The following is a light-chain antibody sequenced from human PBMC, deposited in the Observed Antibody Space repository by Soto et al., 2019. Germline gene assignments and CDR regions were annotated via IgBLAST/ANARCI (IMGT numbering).Light chain of an antibody. CDR3: GTCDSSLSNNV. CDR1: SSNIGNNY. V-gene: IGLV1-51*01. Sequence: QSVLTQPPSVSAAPGQKVTISCTGSSSNIGNNYVSWYQQLPGTAPKLLIYDNNKRPSGIPDRFSGSKSGTSATLGITGLQTGDEADYYCGTCDSSLSNNVFGSGTQLTVL. J-gene: IGLJ6*01. CDR2: DNN.